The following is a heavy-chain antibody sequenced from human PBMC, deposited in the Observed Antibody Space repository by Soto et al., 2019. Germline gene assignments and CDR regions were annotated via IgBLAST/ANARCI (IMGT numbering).Heavy chain of an antibody. CDR2: FDPEDGET. Sequence: ASLKAPSKVSGYTPTELSMQWVRQAPGKGLEWMGGFDPEDGETIYAQKFQGRVTMTEDTSTDTAYMELSSLRSEDTAVYYCATWDTVTGYYYMDVWGKGTTVTVSS. V-gene: IGHV1-24*01. D-gene: IGHD4-17*01. CDR1: GYTPTELS. J-gene: IGHJ6*03. CDR3: ATWDTVTGYYYMDV.